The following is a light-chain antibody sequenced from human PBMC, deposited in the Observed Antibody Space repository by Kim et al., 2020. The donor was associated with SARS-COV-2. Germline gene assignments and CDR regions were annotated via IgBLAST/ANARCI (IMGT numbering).Light chain of an antibody. CDR1: QSVSSN. CDR3: QQHNNWPLFT. V-gene: IGKV3-11*01. J-gene: IGKJ4*01. Sequence: EIVLTQSPATLSLSPGERATLSCRASQSVSSNLAWYQQKPGQAPRLLIYDASNRATGIPARFSGSGSGTEFTLTISSLQSEDFAVYYCQQHNNWPLFTFGAGTKVDIK. CDR2: DAS.